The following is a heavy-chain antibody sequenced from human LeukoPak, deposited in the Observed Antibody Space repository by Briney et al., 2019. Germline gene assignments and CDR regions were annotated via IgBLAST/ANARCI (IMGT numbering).Heavy chain of an antibody. D-gene: IGHD3-22*01. CDR2: IYYSGST. V-gene: IGHV4-61*08. CDR1: GGSISSGGYY. Sequence: SETLSLTCTVSGGSISSGGYYWSWIRQPPGKGLEWIGYIYYSGSTNYNPSLKSRVTISVDTSKNQFSLKLTSVTAADTAVYYCARDLNPYDSSGYYGYWGQGTLVTVSS. CDR3: ARDLNPYDSSGYYGY. J-gene: IGHJ4*02.